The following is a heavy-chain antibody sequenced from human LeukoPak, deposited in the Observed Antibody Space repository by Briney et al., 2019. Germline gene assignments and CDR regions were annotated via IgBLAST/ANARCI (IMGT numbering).Heavy chain of an antibody. J-gene: IGHJ4*02. CDR2: IWYDGSNK. CDR3: AREAVSSGYRTYYSDY. V-gene: IGHV3-33*01. Sequence: GRSLRLSCAASGFTFSSYGMHWVRQAPGKGLEWVAVIWYDGSNKYYADSVKGRFTISRDNSKNTLYLQMNSLRAEDTAVYYCAREAVSSGYRTYYSDYWGQGTLVTVSS. D-gene: IGHD3-22*01. CDR1: GFTFSSYG.